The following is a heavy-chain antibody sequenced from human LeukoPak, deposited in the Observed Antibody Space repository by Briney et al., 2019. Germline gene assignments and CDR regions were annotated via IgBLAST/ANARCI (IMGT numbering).Heavy chain of an antibody. V-gene: IGHV5-51*01. J-gene: IGHJ4*02. CDR1: GYIFSDYW. CDR2: IYAGDSDT. CDR3: ARERGYYCSTGSCYFDF. Sequence: GESLKISCRGSGYIFSDYWIGWVRQMPGRGLEWMGIIYAGDSDTRYMPSFQGQVTISADKSINTAYLQWSSLKASDTAVYFCARERGYYCSTGSCYFDFWGQGTLVTVSP. D-gene: IGHD2-15*01.